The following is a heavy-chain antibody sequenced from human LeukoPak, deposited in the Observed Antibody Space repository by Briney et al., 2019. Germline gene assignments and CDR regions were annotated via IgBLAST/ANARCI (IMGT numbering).Heavy chain of an antibody. CDR2: ICSDSRII. Sequence: GGSLRLSCVVSEFPFSKFCMSWFRQAPGKGLEWISYICSDSRIIHYADSVKGRFTISRDNGKNSLYLQMNSLRAEDTAVYYWARDFKNRGFDSWAKGPLVTVSS. V-gene: IGHV3-11*01. CDR3: ARDFKNRGFDS. D-gene: IGHD2/OR15-2a*01. CDR1: EFPFSKFC. J-gene: IGHJ4*02.